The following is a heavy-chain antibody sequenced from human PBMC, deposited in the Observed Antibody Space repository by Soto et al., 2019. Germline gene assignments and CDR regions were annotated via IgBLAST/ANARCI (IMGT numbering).Heavy chain of an antibody. CDR1: GFTFSSYG. CDR2: ISYDGSNK. V-gene: IGHV3-30*18. Sequence: QVQLVESGGGVVQPGRSLRLSCAASGFTFSSYGMHWVRQAPGKGLEWVAVISYDGSNKYYADSVKGRFTISRDNSKNPLYLQMNSLRAEDTAVYYCAKDLGPPYAYGMDVWGQGTTVTVSS. D-gene: IGHD3-16*01. J-gene: IGHJ6*02. CDR3: AKDLGPPYAYGMDV.